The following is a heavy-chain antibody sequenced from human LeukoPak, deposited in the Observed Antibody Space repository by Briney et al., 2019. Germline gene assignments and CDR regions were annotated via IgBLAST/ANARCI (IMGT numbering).Heavy chain of an antibody. J-gene: IGHJ4*02. V-gene: IGHV3-30*03. CDR2: ISHDGSSK. D-gene: IGHD2-2*01. CDR3: ARESYCTRTSCYRAFDY. CDR1: GFTFSSYS. Sequence: GGSLRLSCAASGFTFSSYSMNWVRQAPGKGLEWVAVISHDGSSKVYSDSVQGRFSISRDDSENTLYLQMNSLRPEDTALYYCARESYCTRTSCYRAFDYWGQGTPVTVSS.